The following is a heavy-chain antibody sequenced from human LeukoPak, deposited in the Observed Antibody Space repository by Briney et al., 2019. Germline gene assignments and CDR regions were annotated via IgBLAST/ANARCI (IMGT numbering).Heavy chain of an antibody. CDR2: ISSSGST. CDR3: AREYYGSSGYYNDY. V-gene: IGHV4-61*02. CDR1: GDSISSGDYY. Sequence: SQTLSLNCTVSGDSISSGDYYWRWIRQPAGTGLEWIGRISSSGSTNYNPSLKSRVTISVDRSKNQFSLNLSSVTAADTAVYYCAREYYGSSGYYNDYWGQGTLVTVSS. D-gene: IGHD3-22*01. J-gene: IGHJ4*02.